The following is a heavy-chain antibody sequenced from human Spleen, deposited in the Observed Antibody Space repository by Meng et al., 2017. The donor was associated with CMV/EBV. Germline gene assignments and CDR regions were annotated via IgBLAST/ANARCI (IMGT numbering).Heavy chain of an antibody. Sequence: CTFSEFSLATSGVRVHWIRQPPGKALEWLALTFWNGDKRYSPSLENRLTITMGTSKNQLVLTMTKMDPEDTGTYYCAFRRYRDEDYWGQGALVTVSS. J-gene: IGHJ4*02. D-gene: IGHD3-16*01. V-gene: IGHV2-5*04. CDR3: AFRRYRDEDY. CDR1: EFSLATSGVR. CDR2: TFWNGDK.